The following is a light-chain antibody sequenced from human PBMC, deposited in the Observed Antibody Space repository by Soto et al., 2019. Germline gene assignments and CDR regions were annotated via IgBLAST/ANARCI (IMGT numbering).Light chain of an antibody. CDR2: EVT. J-gene: IGLJ1*01. Sequence: QSVLTQPASVSGSPGQSITVSCTGTSSDVGAYDYVSWYQHHPGKAPKLIIYEVTNRPSGVSNRFSGSKSGNTASLTISGLHAEDEADYYCNSYTRSTKYVFGTGTKGTVL. CDR1: SSDVGAYDY. CDR3: NSYTRSTKYV. V-gene: IGLV2-14*01.